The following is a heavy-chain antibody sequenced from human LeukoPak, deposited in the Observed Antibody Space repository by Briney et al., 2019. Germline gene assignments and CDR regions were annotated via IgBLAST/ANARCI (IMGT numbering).Heavy chain of an antibody. CDR2: FDPEDGET. CDR1: GYTLTELS. D-gene: IGHD3-22*01. CDR3: ATTGPYITMIVVANDAFDI. V-gene: IGHV1-24*01. J-gene: IGHJ3*02. Sequence: GASVKVSCKVSGYTLTELSMHWVRQAPGKGLEWMGGFDPEDGETIYAQKFQGRVTMTEDTSTDTAYMELSSLRSEDTAVYYCATTGPYITMIVVANDAFDIWGQGTMVTVSS.